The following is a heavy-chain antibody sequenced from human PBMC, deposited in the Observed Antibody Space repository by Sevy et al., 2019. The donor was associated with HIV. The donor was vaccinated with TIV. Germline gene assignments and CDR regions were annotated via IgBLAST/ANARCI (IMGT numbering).Heavy chain of an antibody. D-gene: IGHD3-16*01. CDR3: AHGTFGRFES. CDR1: GFTFSANW. J-gene: IGHJ4*02. Sequence: GGSLRLSCAASGFTFSANWMNWVRQAPGKGLEWVANIKADGSDKHYVDPVEGRFTISRDNAKNLLFLQMNSLRVEDTAVYYCAHGTFGRFESWGQGTLVTVSS. CDR2: IKADGSDK. V-gene: IGHV3-7*01.